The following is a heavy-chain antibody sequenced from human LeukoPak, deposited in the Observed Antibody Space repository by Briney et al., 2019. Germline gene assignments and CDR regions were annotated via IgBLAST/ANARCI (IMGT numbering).Heavy chain of an antibody. CDR2: ISGSGGNT. V-gene: IGHV3-23*01. Sequence: PGGSLSLSCAAPGFTFSSYAMSWVRHPPGKGLEWVSAISGSGGNTYYADSVKGRFTISRDNSKNTLYLQMNSLRAEDTAVYYCAKDHDGGFFDHWGQGTLVTVSS. CDR3: AKDHDGGFFDH. CDR1: GFTFSSYA. J-gene: IGHJ4*02. D-gene: IGHD4-23*01.